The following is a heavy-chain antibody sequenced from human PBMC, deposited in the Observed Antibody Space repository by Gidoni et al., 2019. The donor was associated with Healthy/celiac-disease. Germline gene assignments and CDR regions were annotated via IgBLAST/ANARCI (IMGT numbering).Heavy chain of an antibody. CDR1: GYSFTSYW. Sequence: EVQLVQSGAEVKKPGESLRISCKGSGYSFTSYWISWVRQMPGKGLEWMGRIDPSDSYTNYSPSFQGHVTISADKSISTAYLQWSSLKASDTAMYYCARLTGAEMVYAIDDVSYYGMDVWGQGTTVTVSS. J-gene: IGHJ6*02. CDR3: ARLTGAEMVYAIDDVSYYGMDV. CDR2: IDPSDSYT. D-gene: IGHD2-8*01. V-gene: IGHV5-10-1*03.